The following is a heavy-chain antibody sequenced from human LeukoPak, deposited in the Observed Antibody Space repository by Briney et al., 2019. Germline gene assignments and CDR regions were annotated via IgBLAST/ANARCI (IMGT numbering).Heavy chain of an antibody. CDR3: ARGQVWVRGALGWFDP. J-gene: IGHJ5*02. Sequence: SETLSLTCTVSDGSISSYYWSWIRQPPGKGLEWIGYIYYSGSTNYNPSLKSRVTISVDTSKNQFSLKLSSVTAADTAVYYCARGQVWVRGALGWFDPWGQGTLVTVSS. D-gene: IGHD3-10*01. V-gene: IGHV4-59*01. CDR2: IYYSGST. CDR1: DGSISSYY.